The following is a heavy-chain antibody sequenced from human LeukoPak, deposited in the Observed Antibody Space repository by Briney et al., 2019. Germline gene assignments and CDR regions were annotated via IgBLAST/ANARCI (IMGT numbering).Heavy chain of an antibody. Sequence: SQTLSLTCSVSGVSVSNHYWSWIRQPPGKGLEWIGWFYYSGGTYFNPSLGSRVNIPADTSRHHLSLNLRSLPAADTAVYYCARHSSGWHFDSWGQGALVTVSS. CDR3: ARHSSGWHFDS. D-gene: IGHD6-19*01. J-gene: IGHJ4*02. CDR2: FYYSGGT. CDR1: GVSVSNHY. V-gene: IGHV4-59*02.